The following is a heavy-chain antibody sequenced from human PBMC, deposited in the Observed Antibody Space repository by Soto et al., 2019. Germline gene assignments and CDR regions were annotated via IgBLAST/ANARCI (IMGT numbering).Heavy chain of an antibody. Sequence: KPSETLSLTCAVYGGSFSGYYWSWIRQPPGKGLEWIGEINHSGSTNYNPSLKSRVTISVDTSKNQFSLKLSSVTAADTAVYYCARGRVSPALWFGDHYYYYYGMDVWGQGTTVTVSS. CDR1: GGSFSGYY. V-gene: IGHV4-34*01. CDR2: INHSGST. CDR3: ARGRVSPALWFGDHYYYYYGMDV. J-gene: IGHJ6*02. D-gene: IGHD3-10*01.